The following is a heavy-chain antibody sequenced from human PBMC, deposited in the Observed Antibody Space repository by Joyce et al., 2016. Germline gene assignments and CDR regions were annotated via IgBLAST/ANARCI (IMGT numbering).Heavy chain of an antibody. CDR2: INAGNGNT. CDR1: GYTFTGHT. V-gene: IGHV1-3*01. Sequence: QVQLVQSGSEVKKPGDSAKVSCKAFGYTFTGHTIHWVRQAPGQSLEWLGWINAGNGNTRFSQKFQGRVTVSRDTSANTAYKEVSSLRSEDTAVYYYARGSSAITYFDFGGQGTLVTVSS. D-gene: IGHD1-20*01. J-gene: IGHJ4*02. CDR3: ARGSSAITYFDF.